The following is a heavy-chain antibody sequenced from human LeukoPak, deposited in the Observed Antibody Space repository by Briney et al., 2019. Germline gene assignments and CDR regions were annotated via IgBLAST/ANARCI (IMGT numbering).Heavy chain of an antibody. V-gene: IGHV4-59*01. D-gene: IGHD7-27*01. J-gene: IGHJ4*02. Sequence: SETLSLTCTVSGVSISSYYWIWIRHPPGKGLEWIGYIYYSGSTNYNPSLKSRVTISVDTSKNQFSLKLSSVTAADTAGYYCARSEKLGAGSHFDYWGRGTLVTVSS. CDR3: ARSEKLGAGSHFDY. CDR2: IYYSGST. CDR1: GVSISSYY.